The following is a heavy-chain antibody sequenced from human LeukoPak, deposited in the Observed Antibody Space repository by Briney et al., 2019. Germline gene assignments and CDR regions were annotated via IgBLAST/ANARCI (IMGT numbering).Heavy chain of an antibody. Sequence: GGSLRLSCAASGFTLSRYSMHWIRQAPGKGLEYASAISSDGGRTYYANSVKGRFTISRDNSKNTLYLQMGSLRGEDMAVYYCARVGGDYFDYWGQGTLVTVSS. D-gene: IGHD3-10*01. CDR2: ISSDGGRT. V-gene: IGHV3-64*01. J-gene: IGHJ4*02. CDR1: GFTLSRYS. CDR3: ARVGGDYFDY.